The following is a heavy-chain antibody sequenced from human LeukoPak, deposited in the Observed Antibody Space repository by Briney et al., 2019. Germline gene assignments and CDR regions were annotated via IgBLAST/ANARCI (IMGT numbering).Heavy chain of an antibody. D-gene: IGHD3-22*01. V-gene: IGHV4-59*01. Sequence: SETLSLTCTVSGGSISSYYWSWVRQPPGKGLEWIGYIYYSGSTNYNPSLKSRVTISVDTSKNQFSLKLSSVTAADTAVYYCARWAHSYDSSGYIWGQGTLVTVSS. CDR2: IYYSGST. J-gene: IGHJ4*02. CDR1: GGSISSYY. CDR3: ARWAHSYDSSGYI.